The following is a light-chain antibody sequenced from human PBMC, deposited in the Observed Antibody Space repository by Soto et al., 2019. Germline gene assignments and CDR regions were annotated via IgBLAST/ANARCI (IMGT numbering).Light chain of an antibody. J-gene: IGLJ3*02. CDR3: GSWDSSLRDVV. CDR2: EDS. Sequence: QSVLTQPPSVSAAPGQRITISCSGGSPNLVKNFVSWYQQLPKTAPKLLIYEDSKRPSGIPDRFSGSKSGTSATLGITGLQTGDEADYYCGSWDSSLRDVVFGEGTQLTVL. V-gene: IGLV1-51*02. CDR1: SPNLVKNF.